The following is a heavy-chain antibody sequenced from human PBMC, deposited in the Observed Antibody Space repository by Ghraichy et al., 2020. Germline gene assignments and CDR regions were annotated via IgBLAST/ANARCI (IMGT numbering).Heavy chain of an antibody. Sequence: SETLSLTCAVYNGPFDSYYWSWIRQPPGKGLEWIGEINHSGRTNYNASLKSRVTISVDRTKNQFSLRLSSVTAADTSVYYCARGRKSSQQRVPLPFDYWGQGTLVPVSS. V-gene: IGHV4-34*01. D-gene: IGHD6-13*01. CDR3: ARGRKSSQQRVPLPFDY. CDR2: INHSGRT. CDR1: NGPFDSYY. J-gene: IGHJ4*02.